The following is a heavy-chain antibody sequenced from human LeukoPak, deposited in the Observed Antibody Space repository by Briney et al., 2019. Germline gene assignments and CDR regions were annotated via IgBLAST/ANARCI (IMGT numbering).Heavy chain of an antibody. V-gene: IGHV4-59*01. J-gene: IGHJ4*02. CDR2: IYYRVTS. CDR1: GDSISTYY. D-gene: IGHD4-17*01. CDR3: ARYDGDSVKFDY. Sequence: PSETLSLTCTVSGDSISTYYWSWIRQPPGKGLEWIGYIYYRVTSDYNPSLKSRVTMSVDMSTRQISLKLSSVTAADTAVYYCARYDGDSVKFDYWGQGTLVTVSS.